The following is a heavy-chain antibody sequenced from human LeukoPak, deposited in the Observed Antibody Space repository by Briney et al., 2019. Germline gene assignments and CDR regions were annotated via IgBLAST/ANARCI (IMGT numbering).Heavy chain of an antibody. CDR1: GFSFNYYA. D-gene: IGHD3-10*01. CDR2: ISDKGDNT. J-gene: IGHJ4*02. V-gene: IGHV3-23*01. CDR3: AKDLGAGGGSVFDS. Sequence: PGGSLRLSCAASGFSFNYYAMNWVRQAPGKGLEWVSFISDKGDNTYYADSVKGRFTISRDNSKNTLYLQLNSLRAEDAAVYYCAKDLGAGGGSVFDSWGQGTLVTVSS.